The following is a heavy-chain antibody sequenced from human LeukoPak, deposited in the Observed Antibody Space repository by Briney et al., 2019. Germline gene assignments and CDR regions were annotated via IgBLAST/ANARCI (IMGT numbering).Heavy chain of an antibody. Sequence: PGGSLRLSCAASGFTFGSYWMSWVRQAPGKGLEWVADIKQDGSEKYYVDSVKGRFTISRDNAKNSLYLQMNSLRAEDTAVYYCARAKSLFDFWGQGTLVTVSS. CDR1: GFTFGSYW. V-gene: IGHV3-7*03. D-gene: IGHD3-10*01. J-gene: IGHJ4*02. CDR2: IKQDGSEK. CDR3: ARAKSLFDF.